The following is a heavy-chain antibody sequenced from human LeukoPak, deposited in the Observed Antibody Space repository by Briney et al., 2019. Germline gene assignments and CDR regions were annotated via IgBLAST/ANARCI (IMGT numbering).Heavy chain of an antibody. V-gene: IGHV1-2*02. Sequence: ASVKVSFKASGYTFTGYYMHWVRQAPGQGLEWMGWINPNSGGTNYAQKFQGRVTMTRDTSISTAYMELSRLRSDDTAVYYCARDRRSFWSGYYTGRNGMDVWGQGTTVTVSS. J-gene: IGHJ6*02. D-gene: IGHD3-3*01. CDR1: GYTFTGYY. CDR2: INPNSGGT. CDR3: ARDRRSFWSGYYTGRNGMDV.